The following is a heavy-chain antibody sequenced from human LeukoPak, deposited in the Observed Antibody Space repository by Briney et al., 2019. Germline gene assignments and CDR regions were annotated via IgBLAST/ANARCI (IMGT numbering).Heavy chain of an antibody. D-gene: IGHD4-17*01. Sequence: PSGTLSLTCAVSGGSISSSNWWSWVRQPPGKGLEWIGSIYYSGSTYYNSSLKSRVTISVDTSKNQFSLKLSSVTAADTAVYYCARLSSSTVIDYWGQGTLVTVSS. V-gene: IGHV4-4*02. J-gene: IGHJ4*02. CDR1: GGSISSSNW. CDR2: IYYSGST. CDR3: ARLSSSTVIDY.